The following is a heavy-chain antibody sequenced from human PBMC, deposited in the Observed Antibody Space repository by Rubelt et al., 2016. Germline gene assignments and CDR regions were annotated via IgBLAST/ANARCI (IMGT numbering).Heavy chain of an antibody. Sequence: QVQLVQSGAEVKKPGASVKVSCKASGYTFTSYAMHWVRQAPGQRLEWMGWINAGNGNTKYSQKFQGRVYTPGGRAAGTAYRGLSSLRSEETAVYYGARGDIVVVVAASNPLDYWGQGTLVTVSS. V-gene: IGHV1-3*01. CDR1: GYTFTSYA. CDR3: ARGDIVVVVAASNPLDY. CDR2: INAGNGNT. D-gene: IGHD2-15*01. J-gene: IGHJ4*02.